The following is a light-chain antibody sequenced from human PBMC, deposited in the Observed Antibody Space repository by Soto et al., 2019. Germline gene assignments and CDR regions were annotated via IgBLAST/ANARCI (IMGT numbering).Light chain of an antibody. J-gene: IGLJ2*01. Sequence: QSVLTQPPSVSGAPGQRVTISCTGSSSNIGAGYDVHWYQQLPGTAPKLIIYGNSNRPSGVPDRFSGSKSGTSASLAITGLQAEDEADYYCQSYDSSLSGPVVVGGGTKLTVL. V-gene: IGLV1-40*01. CDR3: QSYDSSLSGPVV. CDR2: GNS. CDR1: SSNIGAGYD.